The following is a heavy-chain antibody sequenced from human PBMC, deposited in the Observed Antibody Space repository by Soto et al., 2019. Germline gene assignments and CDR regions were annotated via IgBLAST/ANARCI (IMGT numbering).Heavy chain of an antibody. CDR1: GITFINYA. V-gene: IGHV3-23*01. CDR2: ISGSGDIT. Sequence: EVQLLESGGGLVQPGGSLRLSCAASGITFINYAMSWVRQAPGKGLEWVSTISGSGDITYHADSVKGRFTISRDNSKNPLYLQINSRRAEDTAVYYCPKSPPPADAFDFWGQGTVVTVSS. CDR3: PKSPPPADAFDF. J-gene: IGHJ3*01.